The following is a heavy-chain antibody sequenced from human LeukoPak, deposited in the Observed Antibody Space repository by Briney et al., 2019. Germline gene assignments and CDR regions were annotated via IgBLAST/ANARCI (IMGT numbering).Heavy chain of an antibody. J-gene: IGHJ4*02. D-gene: IGHD3-22*01. Sequence: SETLSLTCAVSIDSISVYYWRWIRQPPGKGLEWIGYIYYSGTTKYNPSLKSRVTISLETSKNEFSLKVTSVTAADTAVYYCARQKAGYYSFDYWGQGTLVTVSS. CDR2: IYYSGTT. V-gene: IGHV4-59*01. CDR3: ARQKAGYYSFDY. CDR1: IDSISVYY.